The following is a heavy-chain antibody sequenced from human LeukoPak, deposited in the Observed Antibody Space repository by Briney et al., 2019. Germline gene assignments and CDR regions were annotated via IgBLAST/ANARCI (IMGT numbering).Heavy chain of an antibody. D-gene: IGHD3-22*01. V-gene: IGHV5-51*01. CDR3: ARPPRDDSSGYYEDY. CDR2: IYPGDSDT. J-gene: IGHJ4*02. Sequence: GESLKISCKGSGYSFTSYWIGWVRPMPGKGLEWMGIIYPGDSDTRYSPSFQGQVTISADKSISTAYLQWSSLKASDTAMYYCARPPRDDSSGYYEDYWGQGTLVTVSS. CDR1: GYSFTSYW.